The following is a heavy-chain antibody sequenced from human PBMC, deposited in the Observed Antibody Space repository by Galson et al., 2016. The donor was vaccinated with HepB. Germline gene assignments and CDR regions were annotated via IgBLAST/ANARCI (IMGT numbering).Heavy chain of an antibody. J-gene: IGHJ6*02. CDR2: IYAGDSET. CDR1: GFSFATHW. V-gene: IGHV5-51*01. CDR3: ARHRRNYGMGV. Sequence: QSGAEVTKPGESLKISCKTSGFSFATHWIAWARQMTGKGLEWMGIIYAGDSETRYSPPFQGQVTISVDKSTAVAYLQWNSLKASDSAMYYCARHRRNYGMGVWGQGTTVTVSS.